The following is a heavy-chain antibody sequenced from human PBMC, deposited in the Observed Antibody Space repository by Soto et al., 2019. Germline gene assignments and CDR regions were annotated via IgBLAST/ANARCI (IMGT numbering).Heavy chain of an antibody. CDR2: IVGSGDAT. CDR1: GFTFSTYA. D-gene: IGHD5-12*01. V-gene: IGHV3-23*01. J-gene: IGHJ2*01. CDR3: AKSAKKRQGFVVATNWYFDL. Sequence: EVQLLESGGGLVQPGGSLRLSCAASGFTFSTYAMSWVRQAPGKGLEWVSGIVGSGDATDYADSVKGRCTVSRDNSKNTVHLQMNSLRPEDTAVYYCAKSAKKRQGFVVATNWYFDLWGRGTLVTVSS.